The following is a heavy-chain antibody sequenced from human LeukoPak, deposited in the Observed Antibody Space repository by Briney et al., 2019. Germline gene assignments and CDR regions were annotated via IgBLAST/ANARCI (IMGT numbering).Heavy chain of an antibody. Sequence: PGGSLRLSCGASGFTFRSYGMSWVRQAPGKGLDWVSAISGSGGSTYYADSLKGRVTISRDNAKNSLYLQMNSLRAEDTAIYYCARGDTTVTRHFDYWGQGTLVTVSS. J-gene: IGHJ4*02. CDR3: ARGDTTVTRHFDY. D-gene: IGHD4-17*01. CDR1: GFTFRSYG. V-gene: IGHV3-23*01. CDR2: ISGSGGST.